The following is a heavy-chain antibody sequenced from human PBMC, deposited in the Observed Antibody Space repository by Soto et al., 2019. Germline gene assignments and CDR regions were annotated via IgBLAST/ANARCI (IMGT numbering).Heavy chain of an antibody. J-gene: IGHJ4*02. CDR3: ARGRTVRNYADDSSDYFYFFDY. CDR2: VYYTGST. V-gene: IGHV4-59*01. Sequence: PSETLSLTCTVSGDSISTFYWGWMRQSPGKEPEWIGYVYYTGSTNYNPSLKSRVTISVDRSKNQFSLKLTSANAADTAVYYCARGRTVRNYADDSSDYFYFFDYWGQGTQVTV. CDR1: GDSISTFY. D-gene: IGHD3-22*01.